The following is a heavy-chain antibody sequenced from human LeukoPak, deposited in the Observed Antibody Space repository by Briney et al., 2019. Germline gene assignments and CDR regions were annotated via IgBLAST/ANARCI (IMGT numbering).Heavy chain of an antibody. V-gene: IGHV4-39*01. Sequence: PSETLSLTCTVSRGSISNSNYYWGWIRQPPGKGLEWIGNIYYSGSTHYHPSLKSRATISVHTSKNQFSLTLNSVTAADTAVYYCARLYGSGSFFGDWGQGTLVTVSS. D-gene: IGHD3-10*01. CDR2: IYYSGST. CDR3: ARLYGSGSFFGD. J-gene: IGHJ4*02. CDR1: RGSISNSNYY.